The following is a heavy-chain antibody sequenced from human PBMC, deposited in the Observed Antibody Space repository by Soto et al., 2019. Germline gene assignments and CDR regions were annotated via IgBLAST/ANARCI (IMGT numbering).Heavy chain of an antibody. Sequence: ASVKVSCKASGYTFTSYYMHWVRQAPGQGLEWMGIINPSGGSTSYAQKFQGRVTITRDTSTSTVYMELSSLRSEDTAVYYCARDTEKYYYDSSGYLDYWGQGTLVTVSS. CDR2: INPSGGST. D-gene: IGHD3-22*01. J-gene: IGHJ4*02. V-gene: IGHV1-46*01. CDR1: GYTFTSYY. CDR3: ARDTEKYYYDSSGYLDY.